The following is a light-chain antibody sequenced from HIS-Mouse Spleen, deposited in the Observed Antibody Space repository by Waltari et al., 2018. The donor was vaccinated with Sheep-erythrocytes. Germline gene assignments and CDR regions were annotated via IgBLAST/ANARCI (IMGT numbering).Light chain of an antibody. J-gene: IGLJ2*01. V-gene: IGLV1-36*01. CDR2: YDD. Sequence: QSVLTQPPSVSEAPRQRVTISCSGSSSNIGNNAVNWYQQLPGKAPKLLIYYDDLLPSGVSDRFSGSNSGNTATLTISGTQAMDEADYYCQAWDSSIVVFGGGTKLTVL. CDR3: QAWDSSIVV. CDR1: SSNIGNNA.